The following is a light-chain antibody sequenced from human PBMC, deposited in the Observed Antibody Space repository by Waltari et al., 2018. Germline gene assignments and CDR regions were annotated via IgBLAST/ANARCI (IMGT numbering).Light chain of an antibody. Sequence: QSALTQPASVSGSPGQSITIPCTGTSSDVGGSNFFPWYQQHPGKAPKLMIYDVSNRPSGVSNRFSGSKSGNTASLTISGLQAEDEADYHCSSYTSSSTLVFGGGTKLTVL. J-gene: IGLJ3*02. CDR1: SSDVGGSNF. CDR3: SSYTSSSTLV. V-gene: IGLV2-14*03. CDR2: DVS.